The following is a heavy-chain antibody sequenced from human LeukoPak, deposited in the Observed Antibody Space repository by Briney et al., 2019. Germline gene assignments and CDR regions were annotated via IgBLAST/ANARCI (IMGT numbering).Heavy chain of an antibody. V-gene: IGHV3-9*01. Sequence: PGGSLRLSCAASGFTFDDYAMHWVRQAPGKGLEWVSGISWNGDNINYADSVKGRFTISRDDAKNSLYLQMSNLRAEDTAVYFCARGGGLDVWGQGATVTVSS. J-gene: IGHJ6*02. CDR2: ISWNGDNI. CDR3: ARGGGLDV. CDR1: GFTFDDYA. D-gene: IGHD3-16*01.